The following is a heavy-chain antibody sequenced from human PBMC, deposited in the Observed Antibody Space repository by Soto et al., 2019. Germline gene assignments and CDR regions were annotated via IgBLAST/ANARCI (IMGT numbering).Heavy chain of an antibody. CDR2: LRAYNGNT. J-gene: IGHJ4*02. CDR1: CFTLTNPG. CDR3: ARGAVAAKGPFDY. V-gene: IGHV1-18*01. Sequence: APVKVSRQASCFTLTNPGISWGRPAPGQGLEWMGWLRAYNGNTNYAQKLQGRVTMTTDTSTSTTYMELRSLRSDDTAVYYCARGAVAAKGPFDYWGQGTLVTVSS. D-gene: IGHD6-19*01.